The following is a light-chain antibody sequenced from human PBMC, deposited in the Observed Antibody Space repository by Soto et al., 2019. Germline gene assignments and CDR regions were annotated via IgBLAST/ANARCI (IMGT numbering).Light chain of an antibody. CDR1: QSVSGN. Sequence: EIVMTQSPATLSVSPGERATLSCRASQSVSGNLAWYQQKPGQAPRLLIYGASTWATGIPARFSGSGSGTEFTLTIHNLQSEDSAVYYCQQYNNWPLTFGGGTNVGIK. J-gene: IGKJ4*01. CDR2: GAS. CDR3: QQYNNWPLT. V-gene: IGKV3-15*01.